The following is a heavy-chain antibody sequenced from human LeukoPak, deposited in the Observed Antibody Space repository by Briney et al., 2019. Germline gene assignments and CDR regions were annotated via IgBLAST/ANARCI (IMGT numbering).Heavy chain of an antibody. Sequence: GGSLRLSCAASGFTFSGYWMSWVRQAPGKGLEWVANIKQDGSEKYYVDSVKGRFTISRDNAKNSLYLQMNSLRAEDTAAYYCARDLIAAAGLGYWGQGTLVTVSS. CDR1: GFTFSGYW. CDR2: IKQDGSEK. V-gene: IGHV3-7*01. D-gene: IGHD6-13*01. J-gene: IGHJ4*02. CDR3: ARDLIAAAGLGY.